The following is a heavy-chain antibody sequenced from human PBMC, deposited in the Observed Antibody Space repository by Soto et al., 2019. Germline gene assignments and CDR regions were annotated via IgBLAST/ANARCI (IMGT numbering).Heavy chain of an antibody. CDR1: GGSISSYY. J-gene: IGHJ6*02. Sequence: SETLSLTCTVSGGSISSYYWSWIRQPPGKGLEWIGYIYYSGSTNYNPSLKSRVTISVDTSKNQFSLKLSSVTAAVTAVYYCARGPLLLQSDGMDVWGQGTTVTVSS. CDR3: ARGPLLLQSDGMDV. D-gene: IGHD3-10*01. CDR2: IYYSGST. V-gene: IGHV4-59*01.